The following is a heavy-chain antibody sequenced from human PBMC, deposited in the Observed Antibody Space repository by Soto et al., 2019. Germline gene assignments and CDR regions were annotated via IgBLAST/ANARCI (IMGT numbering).Heavy chain of an antibody. CDR1: GFTFSDFA. D-gene: IGHD1-7*01. J-gene: IGHJ4*02. Sequence: GGSLRLSCVASGFTFSDFAMTWVRQAPGKGLEWVSSIGGGGADTYYADSVKGRFTISRDNSKNSLYLQMNSLRAEDTAVYYCAREPGTGTTGYFDYWGQGTLVTVSS. CDR3: AREPGTGTTGYFDY. CDR2: IGGGGADT. V-gene: IGHV3-23*01.